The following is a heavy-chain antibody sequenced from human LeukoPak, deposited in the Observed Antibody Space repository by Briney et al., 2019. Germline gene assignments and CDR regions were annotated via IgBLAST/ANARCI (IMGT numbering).Heavy chain of an antibody. D-gene: IGHD3-22*01. V-gene: IGHV4-59*01. CDR2: IYYSGNT. J-gene: IGHJ4*02. CDR1: GGSISSYY. Sequence: SETLSLTCTVSGGSISSYYWSWIRQPPGKGLEWIGYIYYSGNTNYNPSLKSRVTISVDTSKSQFSLKLSSVTAADTAVYYCTRGSYYYDIWGQGTLVTVSS. CDR3: TRGSYYYDI.